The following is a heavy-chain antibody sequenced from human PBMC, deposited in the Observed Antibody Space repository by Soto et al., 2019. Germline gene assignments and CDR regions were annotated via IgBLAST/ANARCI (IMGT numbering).Heavy chain of an antibody. CDR2: LSGSDGKT. D-gene: IGHD1-26*01. CDR1: GFSFSSFV. CDR3: ARWSFLDH. J-gene: IGHJ4*02. V-gene: IGHV3-23*01. Sequence: GGSLRLSCATSGFSFSSFVMSWVRQAPGKGLEWVSSLSGSDGKTYYADSVKGRFSMSTDTSKSTLYLEMNSLRAEDTAVYYCARWSFLDHWGQGTRVTVSS.